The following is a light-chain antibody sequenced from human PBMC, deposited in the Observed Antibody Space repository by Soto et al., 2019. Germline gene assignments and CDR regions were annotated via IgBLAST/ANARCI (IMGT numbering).Light chain of an antibody. Sequence: IQLTQSPSSLSASVGDRVTITCRASQGISSYLGWYQQKPGKAPNLLIYDASTLHSGVPSRFSGGGSGTDFTLTISSLQPEDFAIYYCQQVNVYPSTFGGGTKVDI. J-gene: IGKJ4*01. CDR1: QGISSY. CDR3: QQVNVYPST. CDR2: DAS. V-gene: IGKV1-9*01.